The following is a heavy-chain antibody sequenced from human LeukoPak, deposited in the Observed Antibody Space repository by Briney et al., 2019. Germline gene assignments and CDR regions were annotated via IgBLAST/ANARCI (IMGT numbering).Heavy chain of an antibody. Sequence: SETLSLTCAVSGYSINSGYYWGWIRQPPGKGLEWIGNIYHSGYTYYNPSLKSRVTISVDTSENHFSLKLSSVTAADTAVYYCARNKTVAGPDSWFDPWGQGTLVTVSS. V-gene: IGHV4-38-2*01. J-gene: IGHJ5*02. CDR2: IYHSGYT. D-gene: IGHD6-19*01. CDR3: ARNKTVAGPDSWFDP. CDR1: GYSINSGYY.